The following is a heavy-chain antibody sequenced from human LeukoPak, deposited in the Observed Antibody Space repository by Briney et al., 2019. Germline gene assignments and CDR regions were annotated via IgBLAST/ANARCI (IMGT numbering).Heavy chain of an antibody. V-gene: IGHV3-48*03. CDR3: ARRESGQGYGMDV. CDR2: ITTSGGIK. J-gene: IGHJ6*02. D-gene: IGHD1-26*01. Sequence: GGSLRLSCATSGFTFSNYEMNWVRQAPGKGLEWVSYITTSGGIKSYADSVKGRFTVSRDNSKNTLYLQMDSLRAEDTAVYYCARRESGQGYGMDVWGQGTTVTVSS. CDR1: GFTFSNYE.